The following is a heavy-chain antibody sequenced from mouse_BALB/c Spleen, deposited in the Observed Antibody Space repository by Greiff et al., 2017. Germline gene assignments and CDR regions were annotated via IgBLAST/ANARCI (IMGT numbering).Heavy chain of an antibody. Sequence: VQLQESGAELVRPGSSVKISCKASGYAFSSYWMNWVKQRPGQGLEWIGQIYPGDGDTNYNGKFKGKATLTADKSSSTAYMQRSSLTSEDSAVYFCARERGTGYPFAYWGQGTLVTVSA. D-gene: IGHD2-2*01. V-gene: IGHV1-80*01. J-gene: IGHJ3*01. CDR3: ARERGTGYPFAY. CDR2: IYPGDGDT. CDR1: GYAFSSYW.